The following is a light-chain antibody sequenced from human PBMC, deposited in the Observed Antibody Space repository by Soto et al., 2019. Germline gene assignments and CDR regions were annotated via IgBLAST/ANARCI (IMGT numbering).Light chain of an antibody. Sequence: DIQMTQSPSTLSASVGDRVTITCRASQSISSWLAWYQQKPGKAPKLLIHKASTLKSGVPARFSGSGSGTEFTLTISSLQPDDVATYYCQQYNSYSGTFGQGTKVEIK. V-gene: IGKV1-5*03. CDR3: QQYNSYSGT. CDR1: QSISSW. CDR2: KAS. J-gene: IGKJ1*01.